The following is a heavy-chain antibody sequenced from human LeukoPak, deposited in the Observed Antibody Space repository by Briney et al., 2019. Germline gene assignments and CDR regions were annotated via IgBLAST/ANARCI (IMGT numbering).Heavy chain of an antibody. J-gene: IGHJ4*02. CDR1: GYSLSELS. V-gene: IGHV1-24*01. CDR2: FDPENGEA. Sequence: ASVKVSCKVSGYSLSELSMHWVGQAPGKGLGWMGGFDPENGEAVYAQKFQGRVTMTDDTSTDTSYMELNSLKSEDTAVYYCAAGGVYDLLDNWGQGTLVTVSS. D-gene: IGHD2-8*01. CDR3: AAGGVYDLLDN.